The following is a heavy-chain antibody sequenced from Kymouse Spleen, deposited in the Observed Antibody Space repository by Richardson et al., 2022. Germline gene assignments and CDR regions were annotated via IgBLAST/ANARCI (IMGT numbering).Heavy chain of an antibody. CDR3: ATSPYYDILTGYPRGWFDP. J-gene: IGHJ5*02. Sequence: QVQLQQWGAGLLKPSETLSLTCAVYGGSFSGYYWSWIRQPPGKGLEWIGEINHSGSTNYNPSLKSRVTISVDTSKNQFSLKLSSVTAADTAVYYCATSPYYDILTGYPRGWFDPWGQGTLVTVSS. D-gene: IGHD3-9*01. V-gene: IGHV4-34*01. CDR1: GGSFSGYY. CDR2: INHSGST.